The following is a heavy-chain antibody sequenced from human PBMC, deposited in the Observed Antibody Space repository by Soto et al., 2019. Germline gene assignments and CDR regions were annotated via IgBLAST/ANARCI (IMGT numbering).Heavy chain of an antibody. D-gene: IGHD1-26*01. J-gene: IGHJ5*02. CDR1: GFRFSDYA. CDR3: PKALYVQPPSGWFDP. Sequence: GGSLRLSCAASGFRFSDYAMSWVRQAPGKGLECVSVISGSGDIIYYADSVKGRFTISRDNSKNTLYLRMNSLTVEDTAVYYCPKALYVQPPSGWFDPWGQGTLVTVSS. CDR2: ISGSGDII. V-gene: IGHV3-23*01.